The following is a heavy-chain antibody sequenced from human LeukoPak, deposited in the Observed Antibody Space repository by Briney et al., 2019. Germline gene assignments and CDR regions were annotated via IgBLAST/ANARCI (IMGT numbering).Heavy chain of an antibody. Sequence: KASQTLSLTCTVSGGSFSSGDYYWSWIRQPTGKSLEWIGYIDYSGSTYYNPSLKSRVTISVDTSKNQFFLKLSSVTAADTAVYYCARVGRWLPDNWFDPWGQGTLVTVSS. J-gene: IGHJ5*02. CDR3: ARVGRWLPDNWFDP. V-gene: IGHV4-30-4*08. D-gene: IGHD5-24*01. CDR2: IDYSGST. CDR1: GGSFSSGDYY.